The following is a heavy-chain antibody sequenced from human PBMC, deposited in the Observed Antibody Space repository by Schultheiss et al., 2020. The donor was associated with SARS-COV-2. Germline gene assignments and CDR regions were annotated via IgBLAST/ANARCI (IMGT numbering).Heavy chain of an antibody. D-gene: IGHD4-23*01. V-gene: IGHV4-39*07. CDR2: INDSGST. Sequence: SETLSLTCTVSGGSISSSSYYWSWIRQPPGKGLEWIGEINDSGSTNYNPSLKSRVTISVDTSKNQFSLKLSSVTAADTAVYYCATGRGDYGGNEGWFDPWGQGTLVTVSS. CDR3: ATGRGDYGGNEGWFDP. J-gene: IGHJ5*02. CDR1: GGSISSSSYY.